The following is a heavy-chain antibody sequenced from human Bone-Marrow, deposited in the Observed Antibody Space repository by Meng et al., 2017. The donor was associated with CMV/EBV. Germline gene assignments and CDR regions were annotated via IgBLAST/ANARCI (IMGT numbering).Heavy chain of an antibody. CDR1: GFTFSGSA. V-gene: IGHV3-73*01. Sequence: GESLKISCAASGFTFSGSAMHWVRQASGKGLEWVGRIRSKANSYATAYAASVKGRFTISRDDSKNTAYLQMNSLKTEDTAVYYCRVVVPAATVPDSTYGMDGGCQGTTVTVSS. CDR3: RVVVPAATVPDSTYGMDG. J-gene: IGHJ6*02. D-gene: IGHD2-2*01. CDR2: IRSKANSYAT.